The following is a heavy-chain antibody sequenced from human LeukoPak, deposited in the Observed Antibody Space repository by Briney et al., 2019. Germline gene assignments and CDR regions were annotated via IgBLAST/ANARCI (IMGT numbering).Heavy chain of an antibody. D-gene: IGHD2-2*01. CDR2: ISSDGSDT. CDR1: GFTFSSNW. J-gene: IGHJ4*02. V-gene: IGHV3-74*01. CDR3: ARVGGHCTSTSCPPPDY. Sequence: GGSLRLSCAASGFTFSSNWMHWVRQAPGKGLVWVSRISSDGSDTTYADSVKGRFTISRDNAKSSVFLQMNSLRAEDTAVYYCARVGGHCTSTSCPPPDYWGQGTLVTVSS.